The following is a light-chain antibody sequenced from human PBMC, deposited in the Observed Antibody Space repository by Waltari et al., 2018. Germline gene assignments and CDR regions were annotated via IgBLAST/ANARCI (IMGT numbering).Light chain of an antibody. CDR3: QQLKSFPYT. CDR1: QGISSY. Sequence: DIQLTQSPSFLSASVGDRVTITCRASQGISSYLAWYQQKPGKAPQILVYDASALQSGVPSRFSGSGSGTEVTLTISSLQPEDFATYYCQQLKSFPYTFGQGTKLEIK. CDR2: DAS. V-gene: IGKV1-9*01. J-gene: IGKJ2*01.